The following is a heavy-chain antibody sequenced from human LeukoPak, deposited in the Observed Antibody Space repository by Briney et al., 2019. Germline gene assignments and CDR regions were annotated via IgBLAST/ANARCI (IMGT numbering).Heavy chain of an antibody. CDR2: ISSSSSYI. D-gene: IGHD6-13*01. V-gene: IGHV3-21*01. CDR3: ARDPYSSSWPNWFDP. Sequence: GGSLRLSCAASGFTFSSYSMNWVRQAPGKGLEWVSSISSSSSYIYYADSMKGRFTISRDSAKNSLYLQMNSLRAEDTAVYYCARDPYSSSWPNWFDPWGQGTLVTVSS. J-gene: IGHJ5*02. CDR1: GFTFSSYS.